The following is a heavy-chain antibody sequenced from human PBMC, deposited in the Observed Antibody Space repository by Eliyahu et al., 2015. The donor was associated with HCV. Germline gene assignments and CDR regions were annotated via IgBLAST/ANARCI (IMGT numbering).Heavy chain of an antibody. V-gene: IGHV3-66*01. J-gene: IGHJ4*02. Sequence: GFTVSSNHMSWVRQAPGKGLEWVSIIYSGGNTYYADSVKGRFTISRDNPKNTLYLQMNSLRAEDTAVYLRAPDSVGATIGGDYWGQGTLVTVSS. CDR1: GFTVSSNH. CDR3: APDSVGATIGGDY. CDR2: IYSGGNT. D-gene: IGHD5-24*01.